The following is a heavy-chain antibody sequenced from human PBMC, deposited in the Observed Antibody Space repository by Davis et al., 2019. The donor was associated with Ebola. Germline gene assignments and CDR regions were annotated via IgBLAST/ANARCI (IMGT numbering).Heavy chain of an antibody. J-gene: IGHJ5*02. CDR1: GGTFSSYA. D-gene: IGHD6-6*01. CDR3: ARSSYPSSSSLTS. CDR2: IIFIFGTT. Sequence: SVKVSCKASGGTFSSYAITWVRQAPGQGLECMGGIIFIFGTTNYAQKFQGRLTITADESTSTAYMELSSLRSEDTAIYYCARSSYPSSSSLTSWGQGTLVTVSS. V-gene: IGHV1-69*13.